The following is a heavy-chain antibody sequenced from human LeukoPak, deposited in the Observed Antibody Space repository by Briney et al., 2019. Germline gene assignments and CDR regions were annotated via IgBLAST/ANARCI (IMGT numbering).Heavy chain of an antibody. J-gene: IGHJ6*03. Sequence: GGSLRLSCAASGFIFGSYAMSWVRQAPGKGLQWVSAISGSGGSTYYADSVKGRFTISRDNSKNTLYLQMNSLRAEDTAVYYCARPYCSGGSCYTYYYYMDVWGKGTTVTVSS. CDR3: ARPYCSGGSCYTYYYYMDV. CDR1: GFIFGSYA. CDR2: ISGSGGST. D-gene: IGHD2-15*01. V-gene: IGHV3-23*01.